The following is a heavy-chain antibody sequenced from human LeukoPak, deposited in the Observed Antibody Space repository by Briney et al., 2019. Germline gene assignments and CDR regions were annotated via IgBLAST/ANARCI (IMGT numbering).Heavy chain of an antibody. V-gene: IGHV1-2*04. CDR1: GYTFTGYY. J-gene: IGHJ5*02. CDR2: INPNSGGT. Sequence: GASVKVSCKASGYTFTGYYMHWVRQAPGQGLEWMGWINPNSGGTNYAQKFQGWVTMTRDTSISTAYMELSSLRSEDTAVYYCARGVRGWLRVPPPYWFDPWGQGTLVTVSS. D-gene: IGHD5-12*01. CDR3: ARGVRGWLRVPPPYWFDP.